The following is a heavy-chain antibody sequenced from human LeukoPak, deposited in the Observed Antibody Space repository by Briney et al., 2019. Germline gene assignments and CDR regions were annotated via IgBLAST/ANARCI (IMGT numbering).Heavy chain of an antibody. D-gene: IGHD3-22*01. J-gene: IGHJ5*02. Sequence: SETLSLTCTISGGSISSSSYYWGWIRQPPGKGLEWIGSIYYSGSTYYNPSLKSRVTISVDTSKNQFSLKLSSVTAADTAVYYCARLPDSSGFLGRFDPWGQGTLVTVSS. CDR3: ARLPDSSGFLGRFDP. V-gene: IGHV4-39*01. CDR2: IYYSGST. CDR1: GGSISSSSYY.